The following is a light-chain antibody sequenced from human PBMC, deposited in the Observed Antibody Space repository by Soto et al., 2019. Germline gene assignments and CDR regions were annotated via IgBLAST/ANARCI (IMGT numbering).Light chain of an antibody. CDR1: RSVSTRY. CDR3: QQYHYFPYT. CDR2: GAS. V-gene: IGKV3-20*01. Sequence: ESMLTQSPGTLSLSPGERATLSCRASRSVSTRYITWYQQKPGQAPRLLIYGASIRATGIPDRFSGSGSGTDFTLTISRLEADDFATYYCQQYHYFPYTFGQGTNLEIK. J-gene: IGKJ2*01.